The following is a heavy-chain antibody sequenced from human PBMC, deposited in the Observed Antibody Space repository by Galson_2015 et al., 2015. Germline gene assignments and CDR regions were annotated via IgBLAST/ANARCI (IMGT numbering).Heavy chain of an antibody. CDR2: IDPSDSYT. Sequence: QSGAEVKKPGESLRISCKGSGYSFTSYWISWVRQMPGKGLEWMGRIDPSDSYTNYSPSFQGHVTISADKSISTAYLQWSSLKASDTAMYYCARAYYYDSSGYYVLPPGNYYGMDVWGQGTTVTVSS. V-gene: IGHV5-10-1*01. CDR3: ARAYYYDSSGYYVLPPGNYYGMDV. D-gene: IGHD3-22*01. J-gene: IGHJ6*02. CDR1: GYSFTSYW.